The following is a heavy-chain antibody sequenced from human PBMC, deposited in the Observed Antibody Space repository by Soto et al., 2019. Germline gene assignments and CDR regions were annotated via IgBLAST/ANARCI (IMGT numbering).Heavy chain of an antibody. J-gene: IGHJ6*02. V-gene: IGHV1-3*01. Sequence: GASVKVSCKASGYTFTSYAMHWVRQAPGQRLEWMGWINAGNGNTKYSQKFQGRVTITRDTSASTAYMELSSLRSEDTAVYYCARGLHLWLRAYYYYGMDVWGQGTTVPVSS. CDR2: INAGNGNT. D-gene: IGHD5-18*01. CDR1: GYTFTSYA. CDR3: ARGLHLWLRAYYYYGMDV.